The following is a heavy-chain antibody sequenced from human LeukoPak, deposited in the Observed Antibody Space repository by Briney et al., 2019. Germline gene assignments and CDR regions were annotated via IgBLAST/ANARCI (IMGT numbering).Heavy chain of an antibody. J-gene: IGHJ5*02. V-gene: IGHV3-49*04. D-gene: IGHD2/OR15-2a*01. CDR1: GFTFGDYA. Sequence: PGGSLRLSCTASGFTFGDYAMSWVRQAPGKGLEWVGFIRSKAYGGTTEYAASVKGRFTISRDDSKSIAYLQMNSLKTEDTAVYYCTGEIGGWFDPWGQGTLVTVSS. CDR2: IRSKAYGGTT. CDR3: TGEIGGWFDP.